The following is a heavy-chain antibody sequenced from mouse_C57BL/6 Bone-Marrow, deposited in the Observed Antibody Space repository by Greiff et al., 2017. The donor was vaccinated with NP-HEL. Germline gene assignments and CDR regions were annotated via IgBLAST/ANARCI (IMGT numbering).Heavy chain of an antibody. CDR3: ARQRGSSPWFAY. Sequence: EVKLMESGGGLVQPGGSLKLSCAASGFTFSDYYMYWVRQTPEKRLEWVAYISNGGGSTYYPDTVKGRFTISRDNAKNTLYLQMSRLKSEDTAMYYCARQRGSSPWFAYWGQGTLVTVSA. CDR1: GFTFSDYY. D-gene: IGHD1-1*01. V-gene: IGHV5-12*01. J-gene: IGHJ3*01. CDR2: ISNGGGST.